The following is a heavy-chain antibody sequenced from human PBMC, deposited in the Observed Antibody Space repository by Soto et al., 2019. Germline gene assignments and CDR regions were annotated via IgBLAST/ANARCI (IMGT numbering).Heavy chain of an antibody. J-gene: IGHJ4*02. D-gene: IGHD6-19*01. CDR2: IFDSGST. CDR1: GGSITGYY. CDR3: ARVGSSGWSPDF. Sequence: QVQLQESGPGLVKPSETLSLTCTVSGGSITGYYWTWIRQPPGKGLEWIGYIFDSGSTNYNPSLRSRGPMSVDTSNNQSALQLNSVTTADKAIYYCARVGSSGWSPDFWGQGTLVTVSS. V-gene: IGHV4-59*01.